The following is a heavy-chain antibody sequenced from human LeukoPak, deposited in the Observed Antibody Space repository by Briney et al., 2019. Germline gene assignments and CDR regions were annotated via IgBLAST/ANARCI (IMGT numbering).Heavy chain of an antibody. J-gene: IGHJ3*02. CDR2: FDPEDGET. CDR1: GYTLTELS. D-gene: IGHD6-6*01. Sequence: ASVKVSCKVSGYTLTELSMHWVRQAPGKGLEWMGGFDPEDGETIYAQKFQGRVTTTEDTSTDTAYMELSSLRSEDTAVYYCATVGIAARLDAFDIWGQGTMVTVSS. V-gene: IGHV1-24*01. CDR3: ATVGIAARLDAFDI.